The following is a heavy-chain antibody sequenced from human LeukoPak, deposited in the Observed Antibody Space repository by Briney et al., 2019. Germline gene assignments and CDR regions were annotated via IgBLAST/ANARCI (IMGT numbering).Heavy chain of an antibody. Sequence: GGSLRLSCEASGFTFSSYWMSWVRQAPGKGLEWVANIKQDGSQKYYGDSVKGRFTISRDNTKNSMYLQMNSLRVEDTAVYYCARDSGNYHFDNCGEGALVTVSS. J-gene: IGHJ4*02. CDR1: GFTFSSYW. CDR3: ARDSGNYHFDN. V-gene: IGHV3-7*01. CDR2: IKQDGSQK. D-gene: IGHD1-26*01.